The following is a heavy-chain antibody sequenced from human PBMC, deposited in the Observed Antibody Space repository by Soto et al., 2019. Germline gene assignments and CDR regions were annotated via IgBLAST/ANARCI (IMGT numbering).Heavy chain of an antibody. J-gene: IGHJ6*02. D-gene: IGHD3-22*01. CDR3: ASRSSGYYYGMDV. V-gene: IGHV4-59*08. Sequence: WTWIRQPPGKGLEWIGYIDYSGSTNYNPSLRSRVTISVDTSRNQFSLKLSSVTAADTALYYCASRSSGYYYGMDVWGQGTTVTVSS. CDR2: IDYSGST.